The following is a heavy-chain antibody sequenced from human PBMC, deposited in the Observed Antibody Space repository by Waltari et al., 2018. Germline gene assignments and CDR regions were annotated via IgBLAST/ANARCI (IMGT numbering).Heavy chain of an antibody. CDR3: VKGGYIISDY. CDR1: GFPFNSVS. D-gene: IGHD3-22*01. J-gene: IGHJ4*02. Sequence: EVQLVESGGGLVKPGGSLTLSCEPSGFPFNSVSMTWLRQAPGKGLEWLSTIASGSDYIFYAVSVRGRFTISRDNARSTVNLRMNSLRTEDTAVYYCVKGGYIISDYWGQGIQVIVSS. V-gene: IGHV3-21*02. CDR2: IASGSDYI.